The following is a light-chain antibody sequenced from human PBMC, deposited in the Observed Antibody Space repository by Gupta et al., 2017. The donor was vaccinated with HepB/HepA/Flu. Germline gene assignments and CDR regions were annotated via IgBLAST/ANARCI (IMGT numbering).Light chain of an antibody. CDR3: AVWDDSLNGRV. CDR2: SNN. V-gene: IGLV1-44*01. Sequence: QSVPTQPPSASETRRQRGTTSCYGRSTNIGSNTVIWYQQLPGTAPKLLIYSNNQRPSGVPDRFSGSKSGTSASLAISGLQSEDEADYYCAVWDDSLNGRVFGGVTKLTVL. CDR1: STNIGSNT. J-gene: IGLJ2*01.